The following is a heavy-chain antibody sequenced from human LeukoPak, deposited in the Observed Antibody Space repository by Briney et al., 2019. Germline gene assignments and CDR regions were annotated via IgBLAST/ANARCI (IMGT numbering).Heavy chain of an antibody. V-gene: IGHV4-59*08. Sequence: SETLSLTCTVSGGSISSYYWSWIRPPPGKGLEWIGYIYYSGSTNYNPSLKSRVTISVDTSKNQFSLKLSSVTAADTAVYYCAGISGYDYYFDYWGQGTLVTVSS. CDR1: GGSISSYY. J-gene: IGHJ4*02. CDR2: IYYSGST. D-gene: IGHD5-12*01. CDR3: AGISGYDYYFDY.